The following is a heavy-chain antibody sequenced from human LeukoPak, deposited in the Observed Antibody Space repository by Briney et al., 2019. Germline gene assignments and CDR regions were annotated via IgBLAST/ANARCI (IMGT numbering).Heavy chain of an antibody. Sequence: GGSLRLSCAASGFTFSSYSMNWVRQAPGKGLEWVSSISSSSSYIYYADSVKGRFTISRDNAKNSLYLQMNSLTSDDTAVYYCARGRHWSGYPYYFDYWGQGTLVSVSS. CDR1: GFTFSSYS. CDR2: ISSSSSYI. CDR3: ARGRHWSGYPYYFDY. V-gene: IGHV3-21*01. J-gene: IGHJ4*02. D-gene: IGHD3-3*01.